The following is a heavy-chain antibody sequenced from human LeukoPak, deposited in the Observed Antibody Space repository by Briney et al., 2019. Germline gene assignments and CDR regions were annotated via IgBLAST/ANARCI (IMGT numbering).Heavy chain of an antibody. CDR1: GYTLTELS. CDR2: FDPEDGET. CDR3: AGALGYGPSYYYYYGMDV. Sequence: GASVKVSCKVSGYTLTELSMHWVRQAPGKGLEWMGGFDPEDGETIYAQKFQGRVTMTEDTSTDTAYMELSSLRSEDTAVYYCAGALGYGPSYYYYYGMDVWGQGTTVTVSS. V-gene: IGHV1-24*01. D-gene: IGHD5-18*01. J-gene: IGHJ6*02.